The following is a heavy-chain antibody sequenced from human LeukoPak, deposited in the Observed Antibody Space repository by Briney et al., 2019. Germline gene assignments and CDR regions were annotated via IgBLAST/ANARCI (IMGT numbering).Heavy chain of an antibody. V-gene: IGHV4-39*07. D-gene: IGHD1-26*01. CDR3: AREVGGIDRRIDY. Sequence: SETLSLTCTVSGDSTSSSSYYWGWIRQSPGKGLEWIGSIYYSGRTHYNPSLKSRVTISLDMSENQFSLKLSSVTAADTAVYCCAREVGGIDRRIDYWGQGNLVTVSS. CDR2: IYYSGRT. CDR1: GDSTSSSSYY. J-gene: IGHJ4*02.